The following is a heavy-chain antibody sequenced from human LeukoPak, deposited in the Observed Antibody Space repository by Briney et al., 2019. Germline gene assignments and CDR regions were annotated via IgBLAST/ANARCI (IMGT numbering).Heavy chain of an antibody. CDR3: AKGYPLRAAAVKAIDY. V-gene: IGHV3-7*01. D-gene: IGHD6-13*01. J-gene: IGHJ4*02. CDR1: GFTFSSYW. CDR2: IKQDGSEK. Sequence: GGSLRLSCAASGFTFSSYWMSWVRQAPGKGLEWVANIKQDGSEKYYVDSVKGRFTISRDNAKNSLYLQMNSLRAEDTAVYYCAKGYPLRAAAVKAIDYWGQGTLVTVSS.